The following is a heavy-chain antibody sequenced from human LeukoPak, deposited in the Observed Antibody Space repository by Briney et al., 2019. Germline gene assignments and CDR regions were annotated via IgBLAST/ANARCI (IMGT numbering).Heavy chain of an antibody. Sequence: PSETLSLTCTVSGGSISSSSYYWGWIRQPPGKGLEWIGSIYYSGSTYYNPSLKSRVTISVDTSKNQFSLKLSSVTAADTAVYYCARLPFRGGYFDYWGQGTLVTVSS. CDR2: IYYSGST. V-gene: IGHV4-39*01. J-gene: IGHJ4*02. CDR1: GGSISSSSYY. CDR3: ARLPFRGGYFDY. D-gene: IGHD3-16*01.